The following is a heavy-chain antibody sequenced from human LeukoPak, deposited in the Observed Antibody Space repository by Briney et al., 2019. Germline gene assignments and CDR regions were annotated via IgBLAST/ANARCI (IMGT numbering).Heavy chain of an antibody. V-gene: IGHV4-59*01. D-gene: IGHD2-2*01. Sequence: PSETLSLTCAVYGGSFSGYYWSWIRQPPGKGLEWIGYIYYSGSTNYNPSLKSRVTISVDTSKNQFSLKLSSVTAADTAVYHCARLYCSSTSCYLDYWGQGTLVTVSS. CDR2: IYYSGST. CDR3: ARLYCSSTSCYLDY. CDR1: GGSFSGYY. J-gene: IGHJ4*02.